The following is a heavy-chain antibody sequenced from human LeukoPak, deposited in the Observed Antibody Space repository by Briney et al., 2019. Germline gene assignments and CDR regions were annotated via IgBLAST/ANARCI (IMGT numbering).Heavy chain of an antibody. D-gene: IGHD2-15*01. CDR3: ACHCSGSRCSDHDY. Sequence: GGSLRLSCTASGFAFNSYFMTWARQAPGTGLEWVSGINGRGEETHYADSVKGRFTISRDNSGSTVYLQLSSLRAEDTAVYYCACHCSGSRCSDHDYWGQGTVVTVSS. J-gene: IGHJ4*02. CDR2: INGRGEET. CDR1: GFAFNSYF. V-gene: IGHV3-23*01.